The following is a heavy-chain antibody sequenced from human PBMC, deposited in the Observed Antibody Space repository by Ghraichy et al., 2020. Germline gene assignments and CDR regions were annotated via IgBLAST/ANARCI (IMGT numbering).Heavy chain of an antibody. V-gene: IGHV3-7*01. Sequence: GESLNISCAVSGFSFSGYWMSWVRQAPGKGLEWVANIKQDGSETYYVDSVKGRFTISRDNAKSSLYLQMNSLRAEDTAVYYCAKEGGFLESRHYYHYYMDVWGRGSTVTVSS. CDR1: GFSFSGYW. CDR2: IKQDGSET. J-gene: IGHJ6*03. D-gene: IGHD3-3*01. CDR3: AKEGGFLESRHYYHYYMDV.